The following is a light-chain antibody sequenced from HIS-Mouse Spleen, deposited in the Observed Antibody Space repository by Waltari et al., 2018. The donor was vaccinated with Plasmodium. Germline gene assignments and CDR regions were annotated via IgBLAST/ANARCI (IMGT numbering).Light chain of an antibody. CDR1: ALPKTY. CDR2: EDS. J-gene: IGLJ3*02. CDR3: YSTDSSGNHRV. V-gene: IGLV3-10*01. Sequence: SYELTQPPSVSVSPGPTARITCSRDALPKTYTYWYQQKSGQAPVLVIYEDSKRPSGIPERFSGSSSGTMATLTISGAQVEDEADYYCYSTDSSGNHRVFGGGTKLTVL.